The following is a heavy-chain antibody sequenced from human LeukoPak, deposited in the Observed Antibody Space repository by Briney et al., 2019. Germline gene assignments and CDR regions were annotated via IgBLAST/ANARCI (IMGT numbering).Heavy chain of an antibody. D-gene: IGHD3-22*01. J-gene: IGHJ4*02. CDR2: IYYSGST. CDR1: GGPFSTYY. V-gene: IGHV4-59*01. Sequence: PSETLSLTCTVSGGPFSTYYWSWIRQPPGKGLEWIGYIYYSGSTNYNPSLKSRVTISVDMSKNQFSLKLSSVTAADTAVYYCARAWDYYDSRGFYLRYFDYWGQGTLVTVSS. CDR3: ARAWDYYDSRGFYLRYFDY.